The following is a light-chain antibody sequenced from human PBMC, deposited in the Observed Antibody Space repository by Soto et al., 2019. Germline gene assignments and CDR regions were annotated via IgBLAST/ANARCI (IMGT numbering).Light chain of an antibody. Sequence: IVLTQSPCTLSLSPGERSTLSCISSQSVSNNYLAWYQQKPGQAPRLLIYGASNRATGIPDRFSGSGSGTDFTLTISRLEPEDFAVYYCQQYGSSPDTFGQGTRLEI. CDR1: QSVSNNY. CDR3: QQYGSSPDT. J-gene: IGKJ5*01. V-gene: IGKV3-20*01. CDR2: GAS.